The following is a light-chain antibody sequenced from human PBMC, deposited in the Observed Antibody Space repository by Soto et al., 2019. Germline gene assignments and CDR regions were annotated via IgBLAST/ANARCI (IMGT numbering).Light chain of an antibody. Sequence: EIVMTQSPATLSVSPGERATLSCRASQSVSSNLAWYQQKPGQAPRLLIYGASTRATGIPARFSGSGSGTEFTRINSSLQSEDFAVYFCQQYNTFGGGTKVDIK. V-gene: IGKV3-15*01. CDR2: GAS. CDR3: QQYNT. CDR1: QSVSSN. J-gene: IGKJ4*01.